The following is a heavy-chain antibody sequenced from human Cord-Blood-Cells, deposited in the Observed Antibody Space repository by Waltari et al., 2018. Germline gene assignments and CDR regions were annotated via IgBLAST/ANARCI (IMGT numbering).Heavy chain of an antibody. CDR1: GGSISSSSYY. CDR3: VRHLGPNIVVVQAAMHY. CDR2: IYYSGSS. V-gene: IGHV4-39*01. J-gene: IGHJ4*02. D-gene: IGHD2-2*01. Sequence: QLQLQESGPGLVKPSETLSLTCTVSGGSISSSSYYWGRNRQPPGKGLEWIGSIYYSGSSYHNPCRTARVLIAVATTKTQCIRTLSSGTASGTAVYYCVRHLGPNIVVVQAAMHYCSQGTLVTV.